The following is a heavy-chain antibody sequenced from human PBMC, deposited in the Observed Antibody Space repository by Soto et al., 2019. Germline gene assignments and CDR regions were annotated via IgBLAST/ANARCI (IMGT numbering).Heavy chain of an antibody. Sequence: GGSLRLSCAASGFTFSSYSMNWVRQAPGKGLEWVSSISSSSSYIYYADSVKGRFTISRDNAKNSLYLQMNSLRAEDTAVYYCASEGRTAYCSGGSCQQTGGWFDPWGQGTLVTVSS. CDR2: ISSSSSYI. CDR1: GFTFSSYS. CDR3: ASEGRTAYCSGGSCQQTGGWFDP. J-gene: IGHJ5*02. V-gene: IGHV3-21*01. D-gene: IGHD2-15*01.